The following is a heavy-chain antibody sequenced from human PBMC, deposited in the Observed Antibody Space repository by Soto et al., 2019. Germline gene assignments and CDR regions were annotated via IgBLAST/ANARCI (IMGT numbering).Heavy chain of an antibody. J-gene: IGHJ4*02. D-gene: IGHD4-17*01. CDR3: ARSTVTYYLDY. CDR1: GFTFSSYG. CDR2: IWYDGSNK. V-gene: IGHV3-33*01. Sequence: QVQLVESGGGVVQPGRSLRLSCAASGFTFSSYGMHWVRQAPGKGLEWVAVIWYDGSNKYYADSVKGRFTISRDNSKNTLYLKMNSLRAENTAVYSCARSTVTYYLDYGGQGPLVPVSS.